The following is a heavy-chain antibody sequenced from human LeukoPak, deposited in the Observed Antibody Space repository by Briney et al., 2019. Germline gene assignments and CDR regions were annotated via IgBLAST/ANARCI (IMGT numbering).Heavy chain of an antibody. CDR3: ARDQGAMVRGVPINFDL. CDR1: GFTFSSNY. J-gene: IGHJ2*01. CDR2: IYSGGST. D-gene: IGHD3-10*01. Sequence: PGGSLRLSCAASGFTFSSNYMSWVRQAPGKGLEWVSVIYSGGSTYYADSVKGRFTISRDNSKNTLYLQMNSLRAEDTAVYYCARDQGAMVRGVPINFDLWGRGTLVTVSS. V-gene: IGHV3-53*01.